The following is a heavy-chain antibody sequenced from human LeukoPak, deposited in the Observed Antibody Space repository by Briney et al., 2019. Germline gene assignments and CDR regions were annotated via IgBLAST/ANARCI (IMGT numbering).Heavy chain of an antibody. Sequence: GGSLRLSCAASGFTVSSNYMSWVRQAPGKGLEWVSVIYSGGSTYYADSVKGRFTISRDNSKNTLYLQMNSLRAEDTAVYYCARGPVYCSSTSCYVPVGGYYYYRDVWGKGTTVTISS. D-gene: IGHD2-2*01. V-gene: IGHV3-66*01. CDR1: GFTVSSNY. CDR2: IYSGGST. CDR3: ARGPVYCSSTSCYVPVGGYYYYRDV. J-gene: IGHJ6*03.